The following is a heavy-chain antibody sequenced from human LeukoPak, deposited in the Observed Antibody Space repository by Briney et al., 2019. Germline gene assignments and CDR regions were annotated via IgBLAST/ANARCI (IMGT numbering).Heavy chain of an antibody. CDR2: VNPGGEST. J-gene: IGHJ4*02. Sequence: GGALRLSPTASRFTLGDHAMSGVRQAPPKGRDWVSTVNPGGESTHNTDSVKGPFTISRDKSKNTVSPQMSTLRAEATAIYYCAKHRAGTPWADWGQGTLVTVSS. D-gene: IGHD1-1*01. CDR1: RFTLGDHA. CDR3: AKHRAGTPWAD. V-gene: IGHV3-23*05.